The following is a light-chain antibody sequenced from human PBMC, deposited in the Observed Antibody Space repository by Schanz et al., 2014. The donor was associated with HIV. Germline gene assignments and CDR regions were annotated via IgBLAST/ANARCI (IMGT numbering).Light chain of an antibody. V-gene: IGKV3D-20*02. CDR3: QQRSNWPLT. CDR2: DAS. Sequence: EIVLTQSPGTVALSPGDRITLTCRASQSVSTTSLAWYRQTPGQAPRLLIYDASSRAAGIPDRFSGSGSGTDFTLTISRLEPEDFAVYYCQQRSNWPLTFGGGTKVEFK. CDR1: QSVSTTS. J-gene: IGKJ4*01.